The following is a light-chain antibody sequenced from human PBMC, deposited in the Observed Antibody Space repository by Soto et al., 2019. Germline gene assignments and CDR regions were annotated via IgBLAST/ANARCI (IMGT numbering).Light chain of an antibody. CDR1: QSVSSN. J-gene: IGKJ4*01. V-gene: IGKV3-15*01. Sequence: IVMTQSPATLSVSPWEGATLSCMASQSVSSNLAWYQQKPGQAPRLLIYGASTRATGIPARFSGSGSGTEFTLTISGLQSEDFATYYCQQYNNWPVTFGGGTKVDIK. CDR2: GAS. CDR3: QQYNNWPVT.